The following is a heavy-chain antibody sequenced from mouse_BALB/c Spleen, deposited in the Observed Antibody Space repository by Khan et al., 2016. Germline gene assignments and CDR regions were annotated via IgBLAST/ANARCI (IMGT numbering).Heavy chain of an antibody. J-gene: IGHJ4*01. V-gene: IGHV9-3*02. D-gene: IGHD2-13*01. CDR3: ARPGDYPYYAMDY. CDR1: EYTFTNYG. Sequence: QIQLVQSGPELKKPGETVKISCKASEYTFTNYGMNWVKQAPGKGLKWMGWINTNTGEPTYADKLKGRFAFSLEASASTAYLQINKLKNEDSATYFCARPGDYPYYAMDYWGQGTSVTVSS. CDR2: INTNTGEP.